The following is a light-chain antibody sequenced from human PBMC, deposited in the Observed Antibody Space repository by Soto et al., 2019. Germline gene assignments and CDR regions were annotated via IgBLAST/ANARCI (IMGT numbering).Light chain of an antibody. CDR2: EVS. CDR3: SSYRVV. CDR1: SSDVGGYNY. J-gene: IGLJ2*01. Sequence: QSALTQPASVSGSPGQSITISCTGTSSDVGGYNYVSWYQQHPGKAPKLMIYEVSKRPSGVSNRFSGSKSGNTASLTISGLQAEDEADYYCSSYRVVFGGGTQLTVL. V-gene: IGLV2-14*01.